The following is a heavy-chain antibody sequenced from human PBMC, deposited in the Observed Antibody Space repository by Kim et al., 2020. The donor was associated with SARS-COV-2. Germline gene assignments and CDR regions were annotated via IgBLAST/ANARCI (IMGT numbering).Heavy chain of an antibody. CDR2: IKSKTDGVTT. D-gene: IGHD3-22*01. J-gene: IGHJ4*02. CDR3: TTEDSSGYYVYFDS. V-gene: IGHV3-15*01. CDR1: GFTFRNAW. Sequence: GGSLRLSCAASGFTFRNAWMSWVRQAPGKGREWVGRIKSKTDGVTTDYAASVQGRFTISRDDSKNTLYLQMNSLKTEDTALYYCTTEDSSGYYVYFDSWGQGTLVTVSS.